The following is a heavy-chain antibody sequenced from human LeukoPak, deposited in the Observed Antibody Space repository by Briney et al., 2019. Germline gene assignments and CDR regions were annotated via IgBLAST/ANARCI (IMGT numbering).Heavy chain of an antibody. J-gene: IGHJ6*02. CDR2: INPNSGGT. V-gene: IGHV1-2*02. Sequence: ASVKVSCKASGYTFTGYYMHWVRQAPGQGLEWMGWINPNSGGTNYAQKFQGRVTITRDTSISTAYMELSRLRSDDTAVYYCARVDTALDYYYYGMDVWGQGTTVTVSS. CDR1: GYTFTGYY. D-gene: IGHD5-18*01. CDR3: ARVDTALDYYYYGMDV.